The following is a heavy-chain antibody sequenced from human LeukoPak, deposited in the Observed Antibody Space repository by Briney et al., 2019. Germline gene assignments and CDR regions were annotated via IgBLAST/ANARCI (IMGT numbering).Heavy chain of an antibody. CDR1: GGSFSGYY. Sequence: SETLSLTCAVYGGSFSGYYWIWIRQPPGKGLEWIGELNHSGSTNYNPSLKSRVTISVDTSKDQFSLKLSSVTAADTAVYYCARVPFYGDYYYYYMDVWGKGTTVSVSS. D-gene: IGHD4-17*01. V-gene: IGHV4-34*01. J-gene: IGHJ6*03. CDR2: LNHSGST. CDR3: ARVPFYGDYYYYYMDV.